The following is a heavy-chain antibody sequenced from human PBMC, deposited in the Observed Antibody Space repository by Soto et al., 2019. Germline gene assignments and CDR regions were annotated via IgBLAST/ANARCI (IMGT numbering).Heavy chain of an antibody. D-gene: IGHD3-3*01. CDR1: GGSISSGGYY. CDR2: IYYSGST. J-gene: IGHJ5*02. V-gene: IGHV4-31*03. CDR3: ASGSTIFGESGWFDP. Sequence: SETLSLTCTVSGGSISSGGYYWSWIRQHPGKGLEWIGYIYYSGSTYYNPSLKSRVTMSVEPSKNQFSLKLGSVTAADTAVYYCASGSTIFGESGWFDPWGQGTLVTVSS.